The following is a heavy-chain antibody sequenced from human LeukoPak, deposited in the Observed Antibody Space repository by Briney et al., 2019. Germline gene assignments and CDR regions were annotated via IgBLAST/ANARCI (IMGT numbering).Heavy chain of an antibody. J-gene: IGHJ4*02. Sequence: WETLSLTCGVSGGSISGTNWWSWVRQPPGQGLEWIGEISLRGLTNYNPSLRSRLTMSLDESKNQVSLNLTSVTAADTAVYYCSRESGPFSPFGFWGQGTLVTVSS. CDR2: ISLRGLT. CDR3: SRESGPFSPFGF. D-gene: IGHD1-26*01. CDR1: GGSISGTNW. V-gene: IGHV4-4*02.